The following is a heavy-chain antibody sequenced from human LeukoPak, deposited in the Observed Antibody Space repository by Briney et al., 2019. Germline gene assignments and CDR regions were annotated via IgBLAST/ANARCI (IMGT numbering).Heavy chain of an antibody. CDR2: IIPIFGTA. J-gene: IGHJ4*02. CDR1: GGTFSSYA. CDR3: ARGQGEVPAAIHGNFDY. D-gene: IGHD2-2*01. V-gene: IGHV1-69*13. Sequence: ASVKVSCKASGGTFSSYAISWVRQAPGQGLEWMGGIIPIFGTANYAQKFQGRVTITADESTSTAYMELSSLRSEDTAVYYCARGQGEVPAAIHGNFDYWGQGTLVTVSS.